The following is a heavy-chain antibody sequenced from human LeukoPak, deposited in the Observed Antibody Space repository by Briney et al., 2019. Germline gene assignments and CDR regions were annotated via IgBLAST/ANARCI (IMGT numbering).Heavy chain of an antibody. CDR3: ARYSVGATKEVDY. J-gene: IGHJ4*02. CDR1: GYTFTGYY. CDR2: INPNSGGT. D-gene: IGHD1-26*01. Sequence: ASVKVSCKASGYTFTGYYMHLVRQAPGQGLEWMEWINPNSGGTNYAQKFQGRVTMTRDTSISTAYMELSRLRSDDTAVYYCARYSVGATKEVDYWGQGTLVTVSS. V-gene: IGHV1-2*02.